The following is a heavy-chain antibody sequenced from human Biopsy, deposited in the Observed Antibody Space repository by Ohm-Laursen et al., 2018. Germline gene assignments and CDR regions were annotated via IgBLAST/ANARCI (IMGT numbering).Heavy chain of an antibody. CDR1: GFTLSYYS. V-gene: IGHV3-21*01. D-gene: IGHD1-1*01. Sequence: GSLRLSCTASGFTLSYYSMTWVRQAPGKGLGWVSSIRSGGDYMFYADSVKGRFTISRDNAKNSLYLQMNSLRAEDTAVYYCARDQRGPSLLEAKLTPNYFDYWGRGALVTVAS. J-gene: IGHJ4*02. CDR2: IRSGGDYM. CDR3: ARDQRGPSLLEAKLTPNYFDY.